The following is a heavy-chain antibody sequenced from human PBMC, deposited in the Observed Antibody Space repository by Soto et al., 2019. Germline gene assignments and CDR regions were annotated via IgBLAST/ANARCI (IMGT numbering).Heavy chain of an antibody. CDR1: GFTFSSYA. Sequence: EVQMLESGGGLVQPGGSLRLSCAASGFTFSSYAMSWFRQAPGKGLEWVSASSGSGGSTYYADSVKGRFTITRDKSKNTVYLQVNSLRAEDTAVYYCAKGPSNGAGGGRYWGQGTLVTVS. CDR2: SSGSGGST. V-gene: IGHV3-23*01. J-gene: IGHJ4*02. CDR3: AKGPSNGAGGGRY. D-gene: IGHD6-19*01.